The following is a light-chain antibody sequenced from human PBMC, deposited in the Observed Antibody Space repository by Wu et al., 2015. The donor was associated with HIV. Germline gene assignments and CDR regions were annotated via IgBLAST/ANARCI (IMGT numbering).Light chain of an antibody. CDR1: QSVSSK. J-gene: IGKJ1*01. V-gene: IGKV3-15*01. CDR3: HQYNDWPRT. Sequence: EIVMTQSPATLSASPGESATLSCRASQSVSSKLAWYQQKPGQAPRLLIYGASTRATDVPARFSGSVSGTELTLTISSLQFEDFAVYYCHQYNDWPRTFGQGTRVEIK. CDR2: GAS.